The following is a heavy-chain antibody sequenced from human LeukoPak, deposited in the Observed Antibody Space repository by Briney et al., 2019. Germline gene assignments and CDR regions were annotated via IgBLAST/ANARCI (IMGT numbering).Heavy chain of an antibody. CDR1: GYTFTSYA. CDR2: INAGNGNT. J-gene: IGHJ5*02. CDR3: ARKYCSSTSCSWFDP. D-gene: IGHD2-2*01. Sequence: GASVRVSCKASGYTFTSYAMHWVRQAPGKRLEWMGWINAGNGNTKYPQKFQGRVTITRDTSASTAYMELSSLRSEDTAVYYCARKYCSSTSCSWFDPWGQGTLVTVSS. V-gene: IGHV1-3*01.